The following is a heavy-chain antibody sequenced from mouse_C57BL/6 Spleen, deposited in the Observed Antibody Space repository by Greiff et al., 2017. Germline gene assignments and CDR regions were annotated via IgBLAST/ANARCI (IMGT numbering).Heavy chain of an antibody. CDR1: GYTFTSYW. CDR3: ASSPETNWFAY. V-gene: IGHV1-52*01. D-gene: IGHD1-3*01. CDR2: IDPSDSET. Sequence: VQLQQPGAELVRPGASVKLSCKASGYTFTSYWMHWVKQRPIQGLEWIGNIDPSDSETHYNQKFKDKATLTVDKSSSTAYMQLSSLTSEDSAVYYCASSPETNWFAYWGQGTLVTVSA. J-gene: IGHJ3*01.